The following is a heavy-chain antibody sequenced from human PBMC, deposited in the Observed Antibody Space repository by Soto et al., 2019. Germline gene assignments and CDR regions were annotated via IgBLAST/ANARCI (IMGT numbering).Heavy chain of an antibody. Sequence: QVQLQESGPGLVKPSETLSLTCTVSGGSISSYYWSWIRQPPGKGLEWIGYIYYSGSTNYNPSLKSRVTISVDTSKNQFSLKLSSVTAADTAVYYCARHRKYSSSWPHWFDPWGQGTLVTVSS. J-gene: IGHJ5*02. CDR1: GGSISSYY. V-gene: IGHV4-59*08. CDR3: ARHRKYSSSWPHWFDP. CDR2: IYYSGST. D-gene: IGHD6-13*01.